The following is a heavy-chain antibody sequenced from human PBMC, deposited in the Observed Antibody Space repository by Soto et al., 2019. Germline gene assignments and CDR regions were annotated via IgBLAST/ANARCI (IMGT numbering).Heavy chain of an antibody. Sequence: GGSLRLSCAASGFTFNRYGMSWVRQAPGKGLEWVSAISASGDNTYYADSVKGRFTISRDSSNNTLYLQMNSLRADDTALYYCVKLRLELLYLDSWGLGALVTVSS. CDR3: VKLRLELLYLDS. CDR1: GFTFNRYG. D-gene: IGHD1-7*01. J-gene: IGHJ4*02. V-gene: IGHV3-23*01. CDR2: ISASGDNT.